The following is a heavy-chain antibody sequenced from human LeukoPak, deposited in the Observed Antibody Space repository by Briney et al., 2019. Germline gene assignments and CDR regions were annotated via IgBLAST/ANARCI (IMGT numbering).Heavy chain of an antibody. CDR3: ATDPASYCTSSTCDFDY. Sequence: GGSLRLSCAASGFTFSSYWMSWVRQAPGKGLEWVANIKQDGTEKYYVDSVRGQFTISRDNAQNSLYLQMNNLGTEDTAVYYRATDPASYCTSSTCDFDYWGQGTLVTVSS. V-gene: IGHV3-7*01. CDR2: IKQDGTEK. J-gene: IGHJ4*02. D-gene: IGHD2-8*01. CDR1: GFTFSSYW.